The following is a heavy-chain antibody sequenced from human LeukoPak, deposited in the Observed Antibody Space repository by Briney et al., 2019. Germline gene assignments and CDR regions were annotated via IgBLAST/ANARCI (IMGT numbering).Heavy chain of an antibody. D-gene: IGHD1-26*01. Sequence: YPGGSLRLSCAASGFTSSSYAMHWVRQAPGKGLEYVSAISSNGGSTYYANSVRGRFTISRDNSKNTLYLQMGSLRAEDMAVYYCARGQSRWELLNPPDYWGQGTLVTVSS. V-gene: IGHV3-64*01. CDR2: ISSNGGST. J-gene: IGHJ4*02. CDR1: GFTSSSYA. CDR3: ARGQSRWELLNPPDY.